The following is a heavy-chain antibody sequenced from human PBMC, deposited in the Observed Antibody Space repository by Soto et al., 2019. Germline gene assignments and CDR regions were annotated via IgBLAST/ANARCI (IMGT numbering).Heavy chain of an antibody. Sequence: QVQLQESGPGLVKPSETLSLTCTVSGGSISSYYWSWIRQPPGKGLEWIGYIYYSGSTNYNPSLKSRVTIAVDATKNQFSLKLSSVTVADTAVYYCARVESTNYYDFCSGYYPGNYYYYYYMDVWGKGTTVTVSS. CDR1: GGSISSYY. CDR3: ARVESTNYYDFCSGYYPGNYYYYYYMDV. J-gene: IGHJ6*03. CDR2: IYYSGST. D-gene: IGHD3-3*01. V-gene: IGHV4-59*01.